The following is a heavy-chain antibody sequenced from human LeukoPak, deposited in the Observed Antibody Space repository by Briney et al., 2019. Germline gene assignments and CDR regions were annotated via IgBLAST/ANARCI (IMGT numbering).Heavy chain of an antibody. CDR2: INPNSGGT. J-gene: IGHJ6*03. Sequence: ASVKVSCKASGYTFTGYYMHWVRQAPGQGLEWMAWINPNSGGTNYAQKFQGRVTMTRDTSISTAYMELSRVRSDDTVVYYCARGDYFGNFGIGTSYYYYYMDVWGKGTTVTVSS. CDR3: ARGDYFGNFGIGTSYYYYYMDV. D-gene: IGHD2/OR15-2a*01. V-gene: IGHV1-2*02. CDR1: GYTFTGYY.